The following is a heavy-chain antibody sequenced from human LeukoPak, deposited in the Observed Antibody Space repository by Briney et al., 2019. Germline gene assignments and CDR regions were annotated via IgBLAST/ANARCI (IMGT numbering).Heavy chain of an antibody. V-gene: IGHV3-30*03. CDR2: ISYDGSNK. D-gene: IGHD2-2*01. CDR3: ATKGRGYCSSTSCSPYYYGMDV. J-gene: IGHJ6*02. CDR1: GFTFSSYG. Sequence: GGSLRLSCAASGFTFSSYGMHWVRQAPGKGLEWVAVISYDGSNKYYADSVKGRFTISRDNSKNTLYLQMNSLRAEDTAVYYCATKGRGYCSSTSCSPYYYGMDVWGQGTTVTVSS.